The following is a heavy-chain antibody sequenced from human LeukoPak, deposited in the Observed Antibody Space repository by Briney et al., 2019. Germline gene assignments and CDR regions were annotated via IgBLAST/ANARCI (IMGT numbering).Heavy chain of an antibody. J-gene: IGHJ4*02. D-gene: IGHD6-13*01. V-gene: IGHV4-59*02. CDR3: ASGVEQQLLDY. CDR1: GGSVTDYY. Sequence: SETLSLTCTVSGGSVTDYYWSWIRQSPGKGLEWIGYIYYTGTSYNPSLKSRVTISADTSKNQFSLKLISVTAADTAVYYCASGVEQQLLDYWGQGTLVTVSS. CDR2: IYYTGT.